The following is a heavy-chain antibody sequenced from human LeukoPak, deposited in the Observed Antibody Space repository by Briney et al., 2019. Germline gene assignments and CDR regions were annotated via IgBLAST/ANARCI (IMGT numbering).Heavy chain of an antibody. CDR3: ARHRGSPYSGIYYYFDY. CDR1: GGSISSYY. Sequence: PSETLSLTCTVSGGSISSYYWSWIRQPPGKGLEWIGSIYSSGSTYYNPSLKSRVTISVDTSKNQFSLKLSSVTAADTAVYYCARHRGSPYSGIYYYFDYWGQGTLVTVSS. D-gene: IGHD1-26*01. V-gene: IGHV4-39*01. J-gene: IGHJ4*02. CDR2: IYSSGST.